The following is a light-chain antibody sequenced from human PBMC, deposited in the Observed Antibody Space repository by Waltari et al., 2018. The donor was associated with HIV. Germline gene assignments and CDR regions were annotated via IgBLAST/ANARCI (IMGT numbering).Light chain of an antibody. V-gene: IGKV3-11*01. Sequence: IVFTQSPATLSLSPGERATLSCRASPSVSSYLTWYQQKPGQAPRLLIYDASNRATGIPARFSGSGSETDFTLTISSLEPEDFAVYYCQQRSNWPPYTFGQGTKLDIK. CDR1: PSVSSY. J-gene: IGKJ2*01. CDR2: DAS. CDR3: QQRSNWPPYT.